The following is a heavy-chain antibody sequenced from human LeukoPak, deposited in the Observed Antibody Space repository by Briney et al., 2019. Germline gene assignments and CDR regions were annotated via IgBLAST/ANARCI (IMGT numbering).Heavy chain of an antibody. CDR2: IYSSGKN. V-gene: IGHV4-4*08. CDR1: GVSINSHY. D-gene: IGHD6-19*01. Sequence: PSETLSLTCAVSGVSINSHYWGWIRQPPGKGRQWIGDIYSSGKNNYNPSLKSRVTISLDTSKSHLSLNLTSVLAADTAIYYCVRRDTGWNYFDYWGQGILVTVSS. J-gene: IGHJ4*02. CDR3: VRRDTGWNYFDY.